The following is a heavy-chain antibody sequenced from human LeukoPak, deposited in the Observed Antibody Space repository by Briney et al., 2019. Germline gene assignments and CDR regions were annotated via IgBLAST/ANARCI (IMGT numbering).Heavy chain of an antibody. J-gene: IGHJ4*02. CDR2: LNSGGSST. CDR3: ARDNSGYYDY. V-gene: IGHV3-74*01. CDR1: GFTFSRYW. Sequence: LAGGSLRLSCAAAGFTFSRYWMHWVRQAPGKGLVWVSSLNSGGSSTNYADSVKGRFTISRDSAKNTLYLQMNSLRAEDTAVYYCARDNSGYYDYWGQGTLVTVSS. D-gene: IGHD3-22*01.